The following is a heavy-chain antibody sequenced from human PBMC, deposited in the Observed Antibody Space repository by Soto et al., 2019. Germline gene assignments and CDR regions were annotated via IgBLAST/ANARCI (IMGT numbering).Heavy chain of an antibody. CDR1: GFTFSSYE. V-gene: IGHV3-48*03. Sequence: PGGSLRLSCAASGFTFSSYEMNWVRQAPGKGLEWVSYISSSGSTIYYADSVKGRFTSSRDNSKNSLYLQMNSLSAEDTAVYYCARPRYDYVWGSYRPTAFDIWGQGTMVTVSS. J-gene: IGHJ3*02. CDR2: ISSSGSTI. D-gene: IGHD3-16*02. CDR3: ARPRYDYVWGSYRPTAFDI.